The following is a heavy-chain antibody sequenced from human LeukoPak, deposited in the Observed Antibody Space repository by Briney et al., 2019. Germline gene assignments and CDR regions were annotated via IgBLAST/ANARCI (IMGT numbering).Heavy chain of an antibody. CDR2: IRSKAYGGRT. CDR1: GFSFGDYA. CDR3: TRDDGSGSYRRYYFDY. J-gene: IGHJ4*02. V-gene: IGHV3-49*04. Sequence: GGSLRLSCTASGFSFGDYAMSWVRQAPGKGLAWVGFIRSKAYGGRTEYAASVKGRFSISRDDSKSIAYLQMNSLKTEDTAVYYCTRDDGSGSYRRYYFDYWGQGTLVTVSS. D-gene: IGHD3-10*01.